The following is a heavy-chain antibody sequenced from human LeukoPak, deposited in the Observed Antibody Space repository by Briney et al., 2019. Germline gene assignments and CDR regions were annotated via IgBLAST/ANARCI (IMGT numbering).Heavy chain of an antibody. CDR3: AKESGKFDY. CDR2: ISWDGSST. J-gene: IGHJ4*02. CDR1: GFFFDDYT. Sequence: VGSLRLSCVAPGFFFDDYTMHWVRQAPGKGLEWVSLISWDGSSTYYGDSVKGRFTISRDNGKNSLYLQMNSLRTEDTALYYCAKESGKFDYWGQGTLVGVSS. V-gene: IGHV3-43*01.